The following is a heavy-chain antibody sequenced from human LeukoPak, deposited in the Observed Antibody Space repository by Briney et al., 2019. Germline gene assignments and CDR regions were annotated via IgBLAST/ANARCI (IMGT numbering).Heavy chain of an antibody. J-gene: IGHJ4*02. CDR3: AKDQGFDYYDSSGYYLDY. D-gene: IGHD3-22*01. CDR2: ISGRGNYI. Sequence: PGGSLRLSCAASGFTFSSHNMNWVRQAPGKGLEWASSISGRGNYIFYADSVKGRFTISRDSAKNSLSLQMNSLRAEDTAVYYCAKDQGFDYYDSSGYYLDYWGQGTLVTVSS. CDR1: GFTFSSHN. V-gene: IGHV3-21*01.